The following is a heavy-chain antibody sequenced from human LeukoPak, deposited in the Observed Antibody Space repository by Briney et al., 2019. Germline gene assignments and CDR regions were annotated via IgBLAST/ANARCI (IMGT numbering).Heavy chain of an antibody. J-gene: IGHJ5*02. CDR1: GFTVSSNY. D-gene: IGHD3-22*01. V-gene: IGHV3-66*01. CDR3: ARETTYYYDSSGYYQGGWFDP. CDR2: IYSGGST. Sequence: GGSLRLFCAASGFTVSSNYMSWVRQAPGKGLEWVSVIYSGGSTYYADSVKGRFTISRDNSKNTLYLQMNSLRAEDTAVYYCARETTYYYDSSGYYQGGWFDPWGQGTLVTVSS.